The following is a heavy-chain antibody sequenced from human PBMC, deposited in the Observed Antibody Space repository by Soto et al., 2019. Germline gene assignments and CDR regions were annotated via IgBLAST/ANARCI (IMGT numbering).Heavy chain of an antibody. CDR1: GYSFTSYW. CDR2: IYPGDSDT. Sequence: PGESLKISCKGSGYSFTSYWISWVRQMPGKGLECMGIIYPGDSDTRYSPSFQGQVTISADKSISTAYLQWSSLKASDTAMYYCARPRYPGRGYYGMDVWGQGTTVTVS. V-gene: IGHV5-51*01. CDR3: ARPRYPGRGYYGMDV. D-gene: IGHD2-15*01. J-gene: IGHJ6*02.